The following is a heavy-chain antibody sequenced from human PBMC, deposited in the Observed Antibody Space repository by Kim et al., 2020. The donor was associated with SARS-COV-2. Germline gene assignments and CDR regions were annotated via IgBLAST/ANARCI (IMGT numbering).Heavy chain of an antibody. V-gene: IGHV1-46*01. D-gene: IGHD3-10*01. CDR2: INPSGGST. CDR1: GYTFTSYY. Sequence: ASVKVSCKASGYTFTSYYMHWVRQAPGQGLEWMGIINPSGGSTSYAQKFQGRVTMTRDTSTSTVYMELSSLRSEDTAVYYCAREGGSGSSLIPFDYWGQGTLVTVSS. CDR3: AREGGSGSSLIPFDY. J-gene: IGHJ4*02.